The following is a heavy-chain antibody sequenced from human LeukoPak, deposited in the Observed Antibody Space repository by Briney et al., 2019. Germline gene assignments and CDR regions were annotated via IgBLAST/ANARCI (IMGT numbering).Heavy chain of an antibody. V-gene: IGHV3-30*18. CDR3: AKNGGSGFYFDY. D-gene: IGHD6-19*01. J-gene: IGHJ4*02. CDR1: GFTFSNFD. Sequence: SGGSLRLSCAGSGFTFSNFDMHWVRQAPGKGLEWVAIISYDGSNKYYADSVKGRFTISRDNSKNTLYLQVNGLRAEDTAVYYCAKNGGSGFYFDYWGQGTLVTVSS. CDR2: ISYDGSNK.